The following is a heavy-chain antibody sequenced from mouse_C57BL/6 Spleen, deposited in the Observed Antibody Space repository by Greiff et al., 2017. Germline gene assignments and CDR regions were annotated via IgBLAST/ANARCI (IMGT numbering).Heavy chain of an antibody. CDR1: GFTFSDYY. D-gene: IGHD1-1*01. CDR3: ARQYYGSSYGFFDY. J-gene: IGHJ2*01. Sequence: EVKLVESGGGLVQPGGSLKLSCAASGFTFSDYYMYWVRQTPEKRLEWVAYISNGGGSTYYPDTVKGRFTIPRDNAKNTLYLQMSRLKSEDTAMYYGARQYYGSSYGFFDYWGQGTTLTVSS. CDR2: ISNGGGST. V-gene: IGHV5-12*01.